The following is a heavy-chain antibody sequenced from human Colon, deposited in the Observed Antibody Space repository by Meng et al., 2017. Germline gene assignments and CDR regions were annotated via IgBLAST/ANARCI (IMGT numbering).Heavy chain of an antibody. Sequence: GESLKISCAASGFTFSSYWMSWVRQAPGKGLEWVANIKQDGSEKYYVDSVKGRFTISRDNAKNSLYLQMNSLRAEDTAVYYCARDQKVEIGYSSGPWDYWGQGTLVTVS. V-gene: IGHV3-7*01. CDR2: IKQDGSEK. D-gene: IGHD6-19*01. CDR1: GFTFSSYW. J-gene: IGHJ4*02. CDR3: ARDQKVEIGYSSGPWDY.